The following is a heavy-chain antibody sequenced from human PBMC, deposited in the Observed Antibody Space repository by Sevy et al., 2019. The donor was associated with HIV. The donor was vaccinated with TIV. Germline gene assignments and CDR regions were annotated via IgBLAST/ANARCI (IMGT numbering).Heavy chain of an antibody. Sequence: GGPLSFSWQGLGFTSGPYSLTWVARAQGRGLEWFSSIGGSVNYLYYADSVKGRFTISRDNVKDSLYLQMNSLRVEDTAVYFCARDGKAWDLLNYWGQGTLVTVSS. V-gene: IGHV3-21*01. CDR1: GFTSGPYS. CDR3: ARDGKAWDLLNY. D-gene: IGHD1-26*01. J-gene: IGHJ4*02. CDR2: IGGSVNYL.